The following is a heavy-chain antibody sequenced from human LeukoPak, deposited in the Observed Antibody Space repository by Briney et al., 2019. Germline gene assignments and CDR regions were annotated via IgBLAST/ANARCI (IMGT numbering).Heavy chain of an antibody. D-gene: IGHD5-12*01. CDR3: TKVLRGYNGYGD. CDR2: IHHSDGT. CDR1: GASISSSY. Sequence: SETLSLTCAVSGASISSSYWSWIRQPPGKGLEYIGYIHHSDGTNYNPSLKSRVTMALDTSKNQFSLKLSPVTAADTAIYYCTKVLRGYNGYGDWGQGILVTVSS. V-gene: IGHV4-59*01. J-gene: IGHJ4*02.